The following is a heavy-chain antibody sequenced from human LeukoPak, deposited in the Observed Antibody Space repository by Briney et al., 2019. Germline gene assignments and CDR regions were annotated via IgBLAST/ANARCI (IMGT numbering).Heavy chain of an antibody. D-gene: IGHD3-3*01. V-gene: IGHV1-46*01. Sequence: ASVKVSCKASGYTFTSYYMHWVRQAPGQGLEWMGIINPSGGSTSYAQKFQGRVIMTRDTSTSTVYMELSSLRSEDTAVYYCARGRPYDFWSGYSHWFDPWGQGTLVTVSS. CDR2: INPSGGST. J-gene: IGHJ5*02. CDR3: ARGRPYDFWSGYSHWFDP. CDR1: GYTFTSYY.